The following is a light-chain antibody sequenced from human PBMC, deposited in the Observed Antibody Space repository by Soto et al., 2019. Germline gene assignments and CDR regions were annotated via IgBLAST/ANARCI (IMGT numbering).Light chain of an antibody. J-gene: IGKJ4*01. V-gene: IGKV3-15*01. CDR2: GTS. CDR3: LQDYNYPLT. Sequence: EIVMTQSPATLSVSPGERATLSCRASQSVNINLAWYQQKPGQAPRLLIYGTSTRATGVPARFSGSGSGTEFTLTISNLQSEDFAVYYCLQDYNYPLTFGGGTRLEI. CDR1: QSVNIN.